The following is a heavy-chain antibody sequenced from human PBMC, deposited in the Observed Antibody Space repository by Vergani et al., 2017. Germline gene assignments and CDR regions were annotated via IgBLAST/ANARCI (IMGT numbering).Heavy chain of an antibody. J-gene: IGHJ4*02. CDR3: ASVGTSSNRDYFDC. CDR1: GYISTDYF. V-gene: IGHV1-2*02. CDR2: INPISGGT. Sequence: QVQLVQSGAEVKKPGASVTVSCKAYGYISTDYFMHWVRQAPGQGLEWIGWINPISGGTNSAQKFQGRLTMTRDKSISTAYMELSNLRSYDTAVYCCASVGTSSNRDYFDCWRGGAQVAVSS. D-gene: IGHD2-2*01.